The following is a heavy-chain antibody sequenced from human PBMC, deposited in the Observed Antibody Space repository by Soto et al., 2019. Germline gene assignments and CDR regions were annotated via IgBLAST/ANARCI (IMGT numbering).Heavy chain of an antibody. J-gene: IGHJ5*02. Sequence: SETLSLTCTVSGGSISSGGYYWSWIRQHPGKGLEWIGYIYYSGSTYYNPSLKSRVTITVDTSKNQFSLKLSSVTAAAKALYYCARDRCSSTSCHPTLENWFDPWGQGTLVTVSS. CDR1: GGSISSGGYY. V-gene: IGHV4-31*03. CDR2: IYYSGST. D-gene: IGHD2-2*01. CDR3: ARDRCSSTSCHPTLENWFDP.